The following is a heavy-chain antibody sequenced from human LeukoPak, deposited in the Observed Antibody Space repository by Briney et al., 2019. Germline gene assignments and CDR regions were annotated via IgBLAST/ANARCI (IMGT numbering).Heavy chain of an antibody. Sequence: SETLSLTCAVYGGSFSGYYWSWIRQPPGKGLEWIGEINHSGSTNYNPSLKSRVTISVDTSKNQFSLKLSSVTAADTAVYYCARGGRLVGATDLFGYWGQGTLVTVTS. D-gene: IGHD1-26*01. CDR2: INHSGST. CDR1: GGSFSGYY. J-gene: IGHJ4*02. V-gene: IGHV4-34*01. CDR3: ARGGRLVGATDLFGY.